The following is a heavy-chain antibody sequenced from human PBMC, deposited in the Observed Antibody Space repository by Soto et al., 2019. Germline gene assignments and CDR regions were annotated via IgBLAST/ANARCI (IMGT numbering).Heavy chain of an antibody. CDR2: INPNSGGT. Sequence: QVQLVQSGAEVKKPGASVKVSCKASGYTFTDYYMHWVRQAPGQGLEWMGWINPNSGGTNYAQQFQGWVTMTRDTSISTAYMELNRLRSDDTAVYYCARQDRAYYLAYWGQGTLVTVSS. D-gene: IGHD1-26*01. CDR3: ARQDRAYYLAY. CDR1: GYTFTDYY. J-gene: IGHJ4*02. V-gene: IGHV1-2*04.